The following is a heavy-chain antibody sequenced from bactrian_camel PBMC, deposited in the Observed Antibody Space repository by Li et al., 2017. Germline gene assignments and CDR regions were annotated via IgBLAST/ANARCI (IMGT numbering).Heavy chain of an antibody. CDR1: GFQFDDYA. CDR2: ARRYGPFT. V-gene: IGHV3S63*01. D-gene: IGHD3*01. Sequence: HVQLVESGGGSVQAGGSLTLSCVASGFQFDDYAMAWFRQAPGEEREGAAVARRYGPFTRYASSVKGRFTISRDNDKNTVVLQMNSLKPEDTAMYYCAKRTNDYCSGSWCSFGYW. J-gene: IGHJ4*01. CDR3: AKRTNDYCSGSWCSFGY.